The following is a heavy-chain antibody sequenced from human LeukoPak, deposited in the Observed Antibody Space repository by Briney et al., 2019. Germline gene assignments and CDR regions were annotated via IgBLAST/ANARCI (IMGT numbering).Heavy chain of an antibody. D-gene: IGHD4-17*01. J-gene: IGHJ4*02. V-gene: IGHV4-34*01. CDR1: GESFSGYY. CDR2: INHSGST. Sequence: SETLSLTCAVYGESFSGYYGSWIRQPPGKGLEWIGEINHSGSTNYNPSLKSRVTISVDTSKNQFSLKLSSVTAADTAVYYCAILYGDYEYYFDYWGQGTLVTVSS. CDR3: AILYGDYEYYFDY.